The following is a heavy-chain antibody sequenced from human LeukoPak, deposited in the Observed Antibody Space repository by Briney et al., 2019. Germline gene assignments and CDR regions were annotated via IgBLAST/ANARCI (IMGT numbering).Heavy chain of an antibody. V-gene: IGHV4-4*07. CDR2: VYATGST. J-gene: IGHJ3*02. CDR1: GASISSYY. D-gene: IGHD2-2*01. CDR3: ARDYVGYCSSTSCPTAFDI. Sequence: SETLSLTCTVSGASISSYYWSWIRQPAGKGLEWIGRVYATGSTNYNPSLESRVTMSVDTSKNHLSLKVTSVTAADTAVYYCARDYVGYCSSTSCPTAFDIWGQGTMVTVSS.